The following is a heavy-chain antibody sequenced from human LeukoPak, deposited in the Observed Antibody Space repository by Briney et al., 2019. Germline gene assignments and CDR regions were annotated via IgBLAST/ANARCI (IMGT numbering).Heavy chain of an antibody. CDR1: GGFTSPYK. Sequence: SESLSLTCTVSGGFTSPYKWNWIRQPPGKGLEWIGFVYNSRTTSYNPSLKNRVTISVDTSKSQFSLKLTSVTAAYTAVYYCAREWSAFDTWGQGTMVTVSS. D-gene: IGHD2-8*01. J-gene: IGHJ3*02. V-gene: IGHV4-4*08. CDR3: AREWSAFDT. CDR2: VYNSRTT.